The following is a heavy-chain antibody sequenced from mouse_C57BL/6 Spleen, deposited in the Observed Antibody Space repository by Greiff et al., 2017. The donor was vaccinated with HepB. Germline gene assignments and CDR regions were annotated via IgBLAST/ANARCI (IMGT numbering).Heavy chain of an antibody. CDR3: ARYDGYLFAY. CDR2: ISYDGSN. V-gene: IGHV3-6*01. Sequence: DVKLVESGPGLVKPSQSLSLTCSVTGYSITSGYYWNWIRQFPGNKLEWMGYISYDGSNNYNPSLKNRISITRDTSKNQFFLKLNSVTTEDTATYYCARYDGYLFAYWGQGTLVTVSA. J-gene: IGHJ3*01. CDR1: GYSITSGYY. D-gene: IGHD2-3*01.